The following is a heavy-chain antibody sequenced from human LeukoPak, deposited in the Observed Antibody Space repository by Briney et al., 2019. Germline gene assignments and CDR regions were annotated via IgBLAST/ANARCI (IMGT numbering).Heavy chain of an antibody. CDR2: ISSNGGST. Sequence: GGSLRLSCAASGFTFSSYAMHWVRQAPGKGLEYVSAISSNGGSTYYANSVKGRFTISRDNSKNTLYLQMGSLRAEDMAVYYCARARHSGYFPAFDIWGQGTMVTVSS. CDR3: ARARHSGYFPAFDI. CDR1: GFTFSSYA. V-gene: IGHV3-64*01. J-gene: IGHJ3*02. D-gene: IGHD3-22*01.